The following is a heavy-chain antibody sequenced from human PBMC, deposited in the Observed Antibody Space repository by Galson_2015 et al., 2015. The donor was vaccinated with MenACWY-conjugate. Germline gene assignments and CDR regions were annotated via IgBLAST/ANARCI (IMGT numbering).Heavy chain of an antibody. CDR2: IKQDGSEK. CDR1: GFTFSYYW. J-gene: IGHJ4*02. CDR3: ALYCSSPRCYVASCGY. Sequence: SLRLSCAASGFTFSYYWMSWVRQAPGKGLEWVAHIKQDGSEKYYVDSVKGRFTISRDNAKNSLYLQMNSLRAEDTAVYYCALYCSSPRCYVASCGYWGQGTLVTVSS. D-gene: IGHD2-2*01. V-gene: IGHV3-7*02.